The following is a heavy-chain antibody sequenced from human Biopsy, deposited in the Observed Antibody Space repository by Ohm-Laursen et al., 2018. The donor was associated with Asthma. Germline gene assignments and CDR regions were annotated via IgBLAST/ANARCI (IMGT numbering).Heavy chain of an antibody. Sequence: SLRLSCAASGFTVSTNGMSWVRQAPGKGLEWVSVIYNDGRAYYADSVKGRFTVSRDNSKNTLFLQMNSLRAEDTAVYYCARKIAARGGMGVWGQGTTVTVSS. CDR3: ARKIAARGGMGV. J-gene: IGHJ6*02. CDR1: GFTVSTNG. CDR2: IYNDGRA. V-gene: IGHV3-53*01. D-gene: IGHD6-6*01.